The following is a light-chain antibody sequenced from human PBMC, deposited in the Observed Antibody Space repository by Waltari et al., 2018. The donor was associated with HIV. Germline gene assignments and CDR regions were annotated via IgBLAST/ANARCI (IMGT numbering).Light chain of an antibody. CDR3: CSYAGSESSEV. V-gene: IGLV2-23*02. Sequence: QSALTQPASVSGSPGQSITISCTGTSSNIGANNYVSWYQQHPGKAPKLIMYDVTKRPSGVSNRFSGSKSGNTASLTISGLQAEDEADYHCCSYAGSESSEVFGGGTKLTVL. CDR2: DVT. J-gene: IGLJ2*01. CDR1: SSNIGANNY.